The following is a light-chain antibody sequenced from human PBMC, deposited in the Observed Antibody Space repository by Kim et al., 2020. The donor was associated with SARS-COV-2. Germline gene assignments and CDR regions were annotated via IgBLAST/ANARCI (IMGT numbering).Light chain of an antibody. CDR3: GTWDSSLSAV. J-gene: IGLJ2*01. Sequence: PGQKVTFSCSGSSSNTGNNYVSWYQQLPGTAPRLLIYDNNERPSGIPDRFSGSKSGTSATLGITGLQTGDEADYYCGTWDSSLSAVFGGGTQLTVL. CDR2: DNN. CDR1: SSNTGNNY. V-gene: IGLV1-51*01.